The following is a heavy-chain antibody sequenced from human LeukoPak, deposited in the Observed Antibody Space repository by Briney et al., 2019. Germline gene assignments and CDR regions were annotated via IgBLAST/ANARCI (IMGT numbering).Heavy chain of an antibody. CDR3: ARGITMIVVDPFDY. CDR2: INAGNGNT. J-gene: IGHJ4*02. CDR1: GYTFTSYA. V-gene: IGHV1-3*01. D-gene: IGHD3-22*01. Sequence: ASVKVSCKASGYTFTSYAMHWVRQAPGQRLEWMGWINAGNGNTKYSQKFQGRVTITRDTSASTAYMKLSSLRSEDTAVYYCARGITMIVVDPFDYWGQGTLVTVSS.